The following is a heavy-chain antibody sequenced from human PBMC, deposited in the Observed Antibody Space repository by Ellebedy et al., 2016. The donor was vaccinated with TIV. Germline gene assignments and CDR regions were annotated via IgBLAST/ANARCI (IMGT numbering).Heavy chain of an antibody. CDR3: AREPMVRGVIRRGYAMDV. J-gene: IGHJ6*02. V-gene: IGHV3-33*01. D-gene: IGHD3-10*01. Sequence: GESLKISXAASGFTFSSYGMHWVRQAPGKGLEWVAVIWYDGSNKYYADSVKGRFTISRDNSKNTLCLQMNSLRAEDTAVYYCAREPMVRGVIRRGYAMDVWGQGTTVTVSS. CDR2: IWYDGSNK. CDR1: GFTFSSYG.